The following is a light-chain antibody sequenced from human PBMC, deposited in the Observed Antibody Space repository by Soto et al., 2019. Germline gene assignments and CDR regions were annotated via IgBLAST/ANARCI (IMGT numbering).Light chain of an antibody. Sequence: DIVMTQSPDSLAVSLGERATINCKSSQSVSNYLTWYQQKPGQPPKLLIYWASARESGVPDRFSGSGSGTDFTLTISSLQADDVAVYYCQKFYRSPFAFGPGTKVDLK. CDR3: QKFYRSPFA. CDR2: WAS. J-gene: IGKJ3*01. V-gene: IGKV4-1*01. CDR1: QSVSNY.